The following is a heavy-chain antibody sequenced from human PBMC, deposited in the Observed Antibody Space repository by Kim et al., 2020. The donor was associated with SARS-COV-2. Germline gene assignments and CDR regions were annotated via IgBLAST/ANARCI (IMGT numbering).Heavy chain of an antibody. Sequence: SVKVSCKASGGTFSSYTISWVRQAPGQGLEWMGRIIPILGIANYAQKFQGRVTITADKSTSTAYMELSSLRSEDTAVYYCARGDSGGNYYYGMDVWGQGTTVTVSS. CDR3: ARGDSGGNYYYGMDV. J-gene: IGHJ6*02. D-gene: IGHD2-15*01. CDR2: IIPILGIA. CDR1: GGTFSSYT. V-gene: IGHV1-69*02.